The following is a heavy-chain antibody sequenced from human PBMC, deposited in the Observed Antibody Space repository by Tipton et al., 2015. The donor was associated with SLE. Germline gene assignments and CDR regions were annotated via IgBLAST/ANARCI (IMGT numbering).Heavy chain of an antibody. V-gene: IGHV4-4*02. CDR2: INHSGST. CDR3: ARAGFSGPFDY. J-gene: IGHJ4*02. Sequence: TLSLTCAVSGGSISSNNWWSWIRQPPGKGLEWIGEINHSGSTNYNPPLKSRVTISVDTSKNQFSLKLSSVTAADTAVYYCARAGFSGPFDYWGQGTLVTVSS. CDR1: GGSISSNNW. D-gene: IGHD2-15*01.